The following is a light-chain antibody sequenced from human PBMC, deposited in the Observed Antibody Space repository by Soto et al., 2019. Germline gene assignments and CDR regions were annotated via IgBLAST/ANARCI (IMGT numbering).Light chain of an antibody. CDR1: QSVGSN. Sequence: EIVMTQSAATLSVSPGERATLSCRASQSVGSNLAWYQQKPGQAPRLLIYGASTRATGIPARFSGSRSGTDFTLTISSLEPEDFGVYFCHQRNKFGQGTRLEIK. CDR2: GAS. J-gene: IGKJ5*01. V-gene: IGKV3D-15*01. CDR3: HQRNK.